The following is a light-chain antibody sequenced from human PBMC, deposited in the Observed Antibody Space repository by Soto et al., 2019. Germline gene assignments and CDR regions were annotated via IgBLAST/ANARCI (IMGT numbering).Light chain of an antibody. Sequence: DIQMTQSPATLSASVGDRVTINCRASQNINRWLAWYQQKPGKAPKVLIYDGSTVESGVPSRFSGTGSETDFTLTISILQPDDSATYYCQQYNTCWTFGQGTKVDIK. J-gene: IGKJ1*01. CDR3: QQYNTCWT. V-gene: IGKV1-5*01. CDR2: DGS. CDR1: QNINRW.